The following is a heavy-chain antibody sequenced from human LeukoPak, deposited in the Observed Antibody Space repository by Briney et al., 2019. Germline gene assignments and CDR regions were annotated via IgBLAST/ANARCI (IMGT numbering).Heavy chain of an antibody. J-gene: IGHJ6*03. D-gene: IGHD6-13*01. CDR3: ARDSEFSSSWYNPQGYYYMDV. CDR2: ISAFNGNA. CDR1: GYTITCYS. V-gene: IGHV1-18*01. Sequence: ASVKVSCKASGYTITCYSISWVRQATGPGLEWMGWISAFNGNANYAQKLQGRVTMTTDTSTTTSYLELRSLRSDDTAVYYCARDSEFSSSWYNPQGYYYMDVWGKGTTVTVSS.